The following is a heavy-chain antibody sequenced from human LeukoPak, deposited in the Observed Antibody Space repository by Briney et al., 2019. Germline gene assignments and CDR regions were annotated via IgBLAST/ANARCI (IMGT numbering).Heavy chain of an antibody. J-gene: IGHJ4*02. V-gene: IGHV3-23*01. CDR1: GFTFSSYA. D-gene: IGHD2-15*01. CDR2: ISGGGGGT. Sequence: GGSLRLSCAASGFTFSSYAMSWVRQAPGKGLEWVSAISGGGGGTFYADSVKGRFTISRDNSKNTLYLEVNSLRAEDTAVYYCAKASHQGYCSGGSCYSAAYWGQGTLVSVSS. CDR3: AKASHQGYCSGGSCYSAAY.